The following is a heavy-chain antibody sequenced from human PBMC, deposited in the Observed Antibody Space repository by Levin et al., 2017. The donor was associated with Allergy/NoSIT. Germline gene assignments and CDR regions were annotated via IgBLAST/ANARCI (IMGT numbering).Heavy chain of an antibody. V-gene: IGHV6-1*01. D-gene: IGHD2-15*01. CDR2: TYYRSKWYN. Sequence: SQTLSLTCAISGDSVSSNSAAWNWIRQSPSRGLEWLGRTYYRSKWYNDYAVSVKSRITINPDTSKNQFSLQLNSVTPEDTAVYYCARSRVTVVVVAATLLAPYGMDVWGQGTTVTVSS. CDR1: GDSVSSNSAA. J-gene: IGHJ6*02. CDR3: ARSRVTVVVVAATLLAPYGMDV.